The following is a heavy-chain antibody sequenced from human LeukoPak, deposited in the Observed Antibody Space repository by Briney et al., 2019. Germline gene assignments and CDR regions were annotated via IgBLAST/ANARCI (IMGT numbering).Heavy chain of an antibody. CDR1: GFTFSSYA. Sequence: GGSLRLSCAASGFTFSSYAMNWVRQAPGKGLEWVSVITSSSGTTYYADSVKGRFTISRDNSKNTLYLQMNSLRAEDTAVYYCARTSYGSGSYRFDYWGQGTLVTVSS. D-gene: IGHD3-10*01. CDR3: ARTSYGSGSYRFDY. J-gene: IGHJ4*02. V-gene: IGHV3-23*01. CDR2: ITSSSGTT.